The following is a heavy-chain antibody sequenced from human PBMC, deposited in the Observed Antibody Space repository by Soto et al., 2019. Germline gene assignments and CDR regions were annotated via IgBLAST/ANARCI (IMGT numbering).Heavy chain of an antibody. Sequence: PGESLKISCKGSGYSFTSYWIGWVRQMPGKGLEWMGIIYPGDSDTIYSPSFQGQVTISADKSISTAYLQWSSLKASDTAIYYCARLGCSGGSCYSIGAFDIWGQGTMVTVS. D-gene: IGHD2-15*01. J-gene: IGHJ3*02. CDR1: GYSFTSYW. CDR3: ARLGCSGGSCYSIGAFDI. CDR2: IYPGDSDT. V-gene: IGHV5-51*01.